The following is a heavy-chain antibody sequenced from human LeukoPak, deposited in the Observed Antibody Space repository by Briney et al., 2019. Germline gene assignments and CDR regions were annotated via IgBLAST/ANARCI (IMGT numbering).Heavy chain of an antibody. CDR3: AKGRTGFSYGYGIDY. CDR1: GFTFSSYA. CDR2: ISTSDGTT. J-gene: IGHJ4*02. V-gene: IGHV3-23*01. D-gene: IGHD5-18*01. Sequence: GSLRLSCAASGFTFSSYAMSWVRQAPGKGLEWVSSISTSDGTTYYADSVKGRFTISRDNSKNTLYLQMNSLRAEDAAIYYCAKGRTGFSYGYGIDYWGQGTLVTVSS.